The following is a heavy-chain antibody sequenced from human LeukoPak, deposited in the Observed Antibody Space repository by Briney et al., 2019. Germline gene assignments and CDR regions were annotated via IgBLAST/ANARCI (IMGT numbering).Heavy chain of an antibody. CDR1: GFTFSSSS. D-gene: IGHD6-13*01. Sequence: GRSLRLSCAASGFTFSSSSMHWVRQAPGKGLEWVTVISYDAINKYYADSVKGRFTISRDNSKNTLYLEMNSLRAEDTAVYYCARQPSSQNFDYWGQGALVTVSS. CDR2: ISYDAINK. V-gene: IGHV3-30-3*01. CDR3: ARQPSSQNFDY. J-gene: IGHJ4*02.